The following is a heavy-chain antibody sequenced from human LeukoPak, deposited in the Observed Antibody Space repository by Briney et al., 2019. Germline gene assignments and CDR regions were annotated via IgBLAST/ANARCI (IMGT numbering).Heavy chain of an antibody. D-gene: IGHD2-8*01. CDR2: IYYSGST. CDR3: ARVSYCTNGVCLDYYGMDV. V-gene: IGHV4-31*03. Sequence: SETLSLTCTVSGGSISSGGYYWSWLRQHPGKGLEWIGYIYYSGSTYYNPSLKSRVTISVDTSKNQFSLKLSSVTAADTAVYYCARVSYCTNGVCLDYYGMDVWGQGTTVTVSS. J-gene: IGHJ6*02. CDR1: GGSISSGGYY.